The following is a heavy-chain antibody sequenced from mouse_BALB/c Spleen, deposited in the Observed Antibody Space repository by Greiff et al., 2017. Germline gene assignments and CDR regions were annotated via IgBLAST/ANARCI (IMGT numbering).Heavy chain of an antibody. CDR2: IDPANGNT. J-gene: IGHJ3*01. D-gene: IGHD2-4*01. Sequence: EVQLQQSGAELVKPGASVKLSCTASGFNIKDTYMHWVKQRPEQGLEWIGRIDPANGNTKYDPKFQGKATITADTFSNTAYLQLSSLTSEDTAVYYCAPDYDKDAYWGQGTLVTVSA. CDR1: GFNIKDTY. V-gene: IGHV14-3*02. CDR3: APDYDKDAY.